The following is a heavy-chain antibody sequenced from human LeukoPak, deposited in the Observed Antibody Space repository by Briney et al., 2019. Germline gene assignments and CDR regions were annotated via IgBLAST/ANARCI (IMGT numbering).Heavy chain of an antibody. CDR3: SLRYCSGTSCPGY. CDR1: GFTFSDAW. J-gene: IGHJ4*02. V-gene: IGHV3-15*01. D-gene: IGHD2-8*02. CDR2: IKSSADDGAT. Sequence: GGSLRLSCAASGFTFSDAWLGWVRQAPGKGPEWVVRIKSSADDGATDYAAPVKGSFTVSRDDSKVTLYPPMNRLKTEDTAVYYCSLRYCSGTSCPGYWGQGTLVTVAS.